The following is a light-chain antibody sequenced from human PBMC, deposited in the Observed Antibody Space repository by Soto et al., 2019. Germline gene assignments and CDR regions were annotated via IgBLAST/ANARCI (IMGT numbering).Light chain of an antibody. CDR1: SSDVGGYIY. CDR3: GSYTSSNTYV. J-gene: IGLJ1*01. V-gene: IGLV2-14*01. Sequence: QSVLTQPASVSGSPGQSITISCTGTSSDVGGYIYVSWYQQHPGKAPKLMIYEVSNRPSGVSNRFSGSKSSNTAPLTISGLQAEDEADYYCGSYTSSNTYVFGTGTKVTVL. CDR2: EVS.